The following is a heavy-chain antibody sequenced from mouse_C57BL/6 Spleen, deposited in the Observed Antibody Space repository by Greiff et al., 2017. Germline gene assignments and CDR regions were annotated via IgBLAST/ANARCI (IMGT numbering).Heavy chain of an antibody. CDR1: GYTFTDYE. D-gene: IGHD2-3*01. Sequence: QVQLKQSGAELVRPGASVTLSCKASGYTFTDYEMHWVKQTPVHGLEWIGAIDPETGGTAYNQKFKGKAILTADKSSSTAYMELRSLTSEDSAVYYCTSFYDHWGQGTLVTVSA. CDR2: IDPETGGT. J-gene: IGHJ3*01. V-gene: IGHV1-15*01. CDR3: TSFYDH.